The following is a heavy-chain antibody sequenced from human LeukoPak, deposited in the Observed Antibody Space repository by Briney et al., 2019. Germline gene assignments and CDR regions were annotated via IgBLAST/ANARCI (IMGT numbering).Heavy chain of an antibody. CDR1: GFSFSSGSYY. J-gene: IGHJ4*02. D-gene: IGHD3-10*01. CDR3: AREHSGGDFDS. V-gene: IGHV4-61*01. Sequence: SETLTLTCTVSGFSFSSGSYYWSRIRQPPGKGLEWIGYISYRGTTNYNPSLKSRVTISVDTSKNQFSLKLSSVSAADTAVSYCAREHSGGDFDSWGQGTLVTVSS. CDR2: ISYRGTT.